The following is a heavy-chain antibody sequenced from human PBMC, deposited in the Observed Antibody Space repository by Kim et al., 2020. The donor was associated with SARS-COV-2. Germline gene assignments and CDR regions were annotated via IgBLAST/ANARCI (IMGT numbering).Heavy chain of an antibody. D-gene: IGHD2-21*01. V-gene: IGHV3-30*01. CDR3: ARDYVVVIASDYYYYGMDV. Sequence: KGRFTISRDDSKNALYLRTNSLRAEDTAVYYCARDYVVVIASDYYYYGMDVWGQGTTVTVSS. J-gene: IGHJ6*02.